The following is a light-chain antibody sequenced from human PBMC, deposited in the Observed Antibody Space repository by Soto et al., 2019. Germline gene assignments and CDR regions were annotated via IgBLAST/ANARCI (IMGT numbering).Light chain of an antibody. CDR2: GAS. V-gene: IGKV3-11*01. J-gene: IGKJ1*01. Sequence: EIVFTQSPATLSLSPGERATLSCRASQSVSSYLAWYQQKPGQAPRLLIYGASTRATGIPDRFSGGGSGTDFTLTISRLEPEDFAVYYCQQRSNWPPWTFGQGTKVDI. CDR3: QQRSNWPPWT. CDR1: QSVSSY.